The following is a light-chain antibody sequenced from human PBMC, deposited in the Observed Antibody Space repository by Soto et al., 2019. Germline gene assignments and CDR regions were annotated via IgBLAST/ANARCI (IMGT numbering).Light chain of an antibody. Sequence: DIQMTQSPSSLSASVGDRVIITCRASQGISNYLAWYQQNPGKVPKLLLYAASTLQSGVPSRLSGSGSGTDFTLTISRLQPEDVATYYCQNYNNALFTFRPRTKVDI. J-gene: IGKJ3*01. CDR2: AAS. CDR1: QGISNY. CDR3: QNYNNALFT. V-gene: IGKV1-27*01.